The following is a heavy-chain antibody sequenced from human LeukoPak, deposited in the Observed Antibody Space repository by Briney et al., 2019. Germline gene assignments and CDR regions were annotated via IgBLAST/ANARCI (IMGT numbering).Heavy chain of an antibody. CDR3: ARSSDDSSGWYY. V-gene: IGHV4-34*01. CDR1: GGSFSGYY. D-gene: IGHD3-22*01. J-gene: IGHJ4*02. Sequence: SETLSLTCAVYGGSFSGYYWSWIRQPPGKGLEWIGEINHSGSTNYNPSPKSRVTISVDTSKNQFSLKLSSVTAADTAVYYCARSSDDSSGWYYWGQGTLVTVSS. CDR2: INHSGST.